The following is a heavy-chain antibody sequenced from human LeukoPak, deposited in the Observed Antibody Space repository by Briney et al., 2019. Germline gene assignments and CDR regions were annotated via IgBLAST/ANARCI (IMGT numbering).Heavy chain of an antibody. J-gene: IGHJ6*02. V-gene: IGHV3-66*01. Sequence: GGSLRLSCSASGFTFSSYAMHWVRQAPGKGLEWVSVIYGGGSTYYADSVKGRFTISRDNSKNTLYLQMNSLRAEDTAVYYCARGDFYDPQGMDVWGQRTTVTVSS. D-gene: IGHD3-22*01. CDR3: ARGDFYDPQGMDV. CDR2: IYGGGST. CDR1: GFTFSSYA.